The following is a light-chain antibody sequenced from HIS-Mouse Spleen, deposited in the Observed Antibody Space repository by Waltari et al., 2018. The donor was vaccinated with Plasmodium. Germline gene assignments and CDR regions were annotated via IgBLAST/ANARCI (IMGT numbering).Light chain of an antibody. J-gene: IGKJ1*01. CDR2: GAS. Sequence: EIVMTQSPATLSVSPGDRATRSCRASQSVSSNLAWYQQKPGQAPRLLIYGASTRATGIPARFSGSGSGTEFTLTISSLQSEDFAVYYCQQYNNWPAWTFGQGTKVEIK. CDR3: QQYNNWPAWT. CDR1: QSVSSN. V-gene: IGKV3-15*01.